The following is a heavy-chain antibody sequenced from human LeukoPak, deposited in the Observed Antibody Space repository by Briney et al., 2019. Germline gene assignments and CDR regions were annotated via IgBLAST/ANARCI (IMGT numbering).Heavy chain of an antibody. D-gene: IGHD3-22*01. V-gene: IGHV4-30-2*01. CDR1: GGPISRGDNS. J-gene: IGHJ4*02. CDR3: ARSPSDSSGYYLDY. Sequence: SQTLSLTCAVSGGPISRGDNSWSWLRQPPGKGLEWIGYIYHSGTTYYNPSLKSRVTISLDRSRNQFSLKLTSVTAADTAVYYCARSPSDSSGYYLDYWGQGTLVTVSS. CDR2: IYHSGTT.